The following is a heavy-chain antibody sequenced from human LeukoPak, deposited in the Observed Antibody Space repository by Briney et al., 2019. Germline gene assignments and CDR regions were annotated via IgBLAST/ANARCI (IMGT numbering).Heavy chain of an antibody. J-gene: IGHJ4*02. CDR1: GGSISSYY. V-gene: IGHV4-59*01. CDR2: IYYSGST. CDR3: ARDSVRWPLDY. Sequence: PSETLSLTCTVSGGSISSYYWSWIRQPPGKGLEWIGYIYYSGSTNYNPSLKNRVTISVDTSKDQFSLKLSSVTAADTAVYYCARDSVRWPLDYWGQGTLVTVSS. D-gene: IGHD4-23*01.